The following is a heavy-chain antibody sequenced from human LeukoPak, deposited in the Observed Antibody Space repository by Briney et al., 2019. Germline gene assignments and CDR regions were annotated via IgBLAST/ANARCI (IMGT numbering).Heavy chain of an antibody. V-gene: IGHV1-46*01. Sequence: ASVTVSCTASGYSFTINYIHWVRQAPGQGLEWMGVIYPRDGSTSYAQKFQGRVTVTRDTSTSTVHMELSGLRSEDTAVYYCARDQEAFDYWGQGTLVTVSS. CDR3: ARDQEAFDY. J-gene: IGHJ4*02. CDR1: GYSFTINY. CDR2: IYPRDGST.